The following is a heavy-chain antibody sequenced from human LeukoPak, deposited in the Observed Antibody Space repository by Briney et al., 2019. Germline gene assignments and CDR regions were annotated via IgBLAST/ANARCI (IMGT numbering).Heavy chain of an antibody. CDR1: GFIVSSNY. J-gene: IGHJ4*02. D-gene: IGHD1-1*01. V-gene: IGHV3-53*01. CDR3: AKVDYWSPENYFDS. CDR2: IYSGGAT. Sequence: GGSLRLSCAASGFIVSSNYMSWVRQAPGKGLEWVSVIYSGGATYYADSVKGRSTISRDNSQNTVFLQMNSLRVEDTAVYYCAKVDYWSPENYFDSWGQGTLVTVSS.